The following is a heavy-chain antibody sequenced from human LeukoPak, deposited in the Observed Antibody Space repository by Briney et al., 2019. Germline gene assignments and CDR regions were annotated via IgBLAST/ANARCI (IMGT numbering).Heavy chain of an antibody. V-gene: IGHV3-23*01. Sequence: GGSLRLSCAASGFTFSSYAMNWVRQAPGKGLEWVSFMSGSGRSTNSADSVKGRFTISRDNSKNTLYLQMNTLRAEDTAVYYCAKGKEDVYSGMDVWGQGITVTVSS. J-gene: IGHJ6*02. CDR3: AKGKEDVYSGMDV. CDR2: MSGSGRST. D-gene: IGHD1-14*01. CDR1: GFTFSSYA.